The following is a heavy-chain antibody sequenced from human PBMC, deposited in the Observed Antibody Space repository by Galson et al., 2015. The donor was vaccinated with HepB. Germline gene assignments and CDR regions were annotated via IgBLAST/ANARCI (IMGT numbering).Heavy chain of an antibody. D-gene: IGHD3-9*01. CDR2: FDSEDGET. Sequence: SCKVSGYTLAATRMHWVRQAPGKGLEWMGGFDSEDGETVYAQKFQGRVTMTEDTSTNTAYMELSGLTSEDTAMYYCATEPYNDFFTVGTDNKFDPWGQGTMVTASS. CDR1: GYTLAATR. CDR3: ATEPYNDFFTVGTDNKFDP. V-gene: IGHV1-24*01. J-gene: IGHJ5*02.